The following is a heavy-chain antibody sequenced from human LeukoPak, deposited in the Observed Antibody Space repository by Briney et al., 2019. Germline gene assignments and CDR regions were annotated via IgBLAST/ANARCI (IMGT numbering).Heavy chain of an antibody. CDR3: ARELPYYGSGSYYSDRSYYYYYMDV. V-gene: IGHV4-4*07. CDR1: GGSISSYY. Sequence: SETLSLTCTVSGGSISSYYWSWIRQPAGKGLEWIGRIYTSGSTNYNPSLKSRVTMSVDTSKNQFSLKLSSVTAADTAVYYCARELPYYGSGSYYSDRSYYYYYMDVWGKGTTVTISS. D-gene: IGHD3-10*01. CDR2: IYTSGST. J-gene: IGHJ6*03.